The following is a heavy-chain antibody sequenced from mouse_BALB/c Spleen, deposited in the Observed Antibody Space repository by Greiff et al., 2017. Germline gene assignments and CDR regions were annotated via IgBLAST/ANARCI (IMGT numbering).Heavy chain of an antibody. D-gene: IGHD2-1*01. CDR3: ARNYGNYDY. CDR2: INPSTGYT. CDR1: GYTFTSYW. V-gene: IGHV1-7*01. Sequence: QVQLQQSGAELAKPGASVKMSCKASGYTFTSYWMHWVKQRPGQGLEWIGYINPSTGYTEYNQKFKDKATLTADKSSSTAYMQLSSLTSEDSAVYYCARNYGNYDYWGQGTLVTVSA. J-gene: IGHJ3*01.